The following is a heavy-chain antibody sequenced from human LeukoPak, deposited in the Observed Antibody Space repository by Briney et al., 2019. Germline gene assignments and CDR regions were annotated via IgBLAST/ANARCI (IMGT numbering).Heavy chain of an antibody. CDR2: IIPILGIA. D-gene: IGHD2-2*02. V-gene: IGHV1-69*04. CDR1: GGTFSSYT. Sequence: SVKVSCKASGGTFSSYTISWVRQAPGQGLEWMGRIIPILGIANYAQKFQGRVTITADKSTSTAYMELSSLRSEDTAVYYCARDRVNCSSTSCYKDYRGQGTLVTVSS. J-gene: IGHJ4*02. CDR3: ARDRVNCSSTSCYKDY.